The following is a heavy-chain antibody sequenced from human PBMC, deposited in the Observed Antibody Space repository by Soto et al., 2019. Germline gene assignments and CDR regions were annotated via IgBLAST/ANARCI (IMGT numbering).Heavy chain of an antibody. J-gene: IGHJ6*02. CDR1: GGSFNGYY. CDR2: INHTGGT. D-gene: IGHD6-19*01. CDR3: AVPAASVAGASGSYYYYGMDV. Sequence: KTSETLSLTCAVYGGSFNGYYWNWIRQPPGKGLEWIGEINHTGGTHYNQSLKSRVTMSVDTSKNQFSLRLSSVTAADTAIYYWAVPAASVAGASGSYYYYGMDVWGQGTTVTVSS. V-gene: IGHV4-34*01.